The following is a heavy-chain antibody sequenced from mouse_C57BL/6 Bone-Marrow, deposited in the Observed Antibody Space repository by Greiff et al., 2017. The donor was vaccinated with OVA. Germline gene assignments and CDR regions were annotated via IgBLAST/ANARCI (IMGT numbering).Heavy chain of an antibody. CDR3: VSFITTVVAKAMDY. CDR2: IRSKSNNYAT. D-gene: IGHD1-1*01. Sequence: EVQLVESGGGLVQPKGSLKLSCAASGFSFNTYAMNWVRQAPGKGLEWVARIRSKSNNYATYYADSVKDRFTISRDDSESMLYLQMNNLKTEDTAMYYCVSFITTVVAKAMDYWGQGTSVTVSS. J-gene: IGHJ4*01. CDR1: GFSFNTYA. V-gene: IGHV10-1*01.